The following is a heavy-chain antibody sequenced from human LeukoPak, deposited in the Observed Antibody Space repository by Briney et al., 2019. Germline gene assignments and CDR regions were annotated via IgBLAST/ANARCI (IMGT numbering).Heavy chain of an antibody. V-gene: IGHV1-18*01. J-gene: IGHJ3*02. CDR3: ARGVRFLEWLGHRWDAFDI. D-gene: IGHD3-3*01. CDR2: ISAYNGNT. CDR1: GYTFTSYG. Sequence: ASVKVSYKASGYTFTSYGISWVRQAPGQGLEWMGWISAYNGNTNYAQKLQGRVTMTTDTSTSTAYMELSSLRSEDTAVYCCARGVRFLEWLGHRWDAFDIWGQGTMVTVSS.